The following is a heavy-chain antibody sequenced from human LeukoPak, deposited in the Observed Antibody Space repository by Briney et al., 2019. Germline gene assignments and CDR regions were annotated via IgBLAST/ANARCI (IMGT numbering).Heavy chain of an antibody. CDR1: GGSISSYY. J-gene: IGHJ4*02. D-gene: IGHD3-10*02. CDR3: ARLSGLTTFDY. Sequence: ASETLSLTCTVSGGSISSYYWSWIRQPPGKGLELVGYIYYSGSTNYNPSLKSRVTISVDTSKHQFSLKLSSVTAADTAVYYCARLSGLTTFDYWGQGTLVTVSS. V-gene: IGHV4-59*08. CDR2: IYYSGST.